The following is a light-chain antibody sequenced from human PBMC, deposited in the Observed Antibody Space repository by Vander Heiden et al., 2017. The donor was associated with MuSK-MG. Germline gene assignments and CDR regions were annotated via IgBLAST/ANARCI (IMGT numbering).Light chain of an antibody. V-gene: IGLV2-18*02. CDR2: EVN. CDR1: SSDVGSYNR. Sequence: QSALTQPPSVSGSPGQSVAISCTGTSSDVGSYNRVSWYQQPPGTAPKLMIYEVNKRPSGVPDRFSGSKSGNTASLTISGLQAEDEGDYYCSSYTSSSTYVFGSGTTVTVL. J-gene: IGLJ1*01. CDR3: SSYTSSSTYV.